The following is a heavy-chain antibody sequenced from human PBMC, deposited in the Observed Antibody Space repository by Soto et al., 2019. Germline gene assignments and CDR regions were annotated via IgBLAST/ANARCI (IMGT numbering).Heavy chain of an antibody. Sequence: QVQLVESGGGVVQPGRSLRLSCAASGFTFSSYAMHWVRQAPGKGLEWVALISYDGSNKYYADSVKGRFTISRDNSKNTLYLQMNSLRAEDTAVYYFARVGETTVVTRYWYFDLWGRGTLVTVSS. CDR2: ISYDGSNK. CDR3: ARVGETTVVTRYWYFDL. CDR1: GFTFSSYA. D-gene: IGHD4-17*01. V-gene: IGHV3-30-3*01. J-gene: IGHJ2*01.